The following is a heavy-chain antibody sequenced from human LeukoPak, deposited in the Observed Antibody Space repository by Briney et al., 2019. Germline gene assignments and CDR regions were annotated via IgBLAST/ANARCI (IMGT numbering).Heavy chain of an antibody. CDR3: VGEGDYWPRFDY. J-gene: IGHJ4*02. D-gene: IGHD4-17*01. Sequence: PSETLSLTCTVSGDSIRSYYWTWIRQPPGKGLEWIGYIHYTGTTNYNPSLKSRVTISVDTSKNQFSLKLNSVTAADTAVYYCVGEGDYWPRFDYWGRGTLVTVSS. V-gene: IGHV4-59*01. CDR1: GDSIRSYY. CDR2: IHYTGTT.